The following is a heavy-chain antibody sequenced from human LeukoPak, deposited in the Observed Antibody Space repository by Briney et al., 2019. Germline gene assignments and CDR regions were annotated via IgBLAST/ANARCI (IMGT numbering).Heavy chain of an antibody. Sequence: TSETLSLTCTVSGGSISSSSYYWGWIRQPPGKGLEWIGEINHSGSTNYNPSLKSRVTISVDTSNNQFSLKLNSVTAADTAVYYCARGRASSWRYAYFDYWGQGTLVTVSS. V-gene: IGHV4-39*07. CDR3: ARGRASSWRYAYFDY. CDR1: GGSISSSSYY. D-gene: IGHD6-13*01. CDR2: INHSGST. J-gene: IGHJ4*02.